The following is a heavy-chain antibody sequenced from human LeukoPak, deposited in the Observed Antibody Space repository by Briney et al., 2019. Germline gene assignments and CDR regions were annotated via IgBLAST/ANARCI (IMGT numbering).Heavy chain of an antibody. CDR3: AKGSYDYVWGSYRPYFDY. J-gene: IGHJ4*02. Sequence: GGSLRLSCAASGFTVSSNYMSWVRQAPGKGLEWVSVIYSGGSTYYADSVKGRFTISRHNSKNTLYLQMNSLRAEDTAVYYCAKGSYDYVWGSYRPYFDYWGQGTLVTVSS. CDR2: IYSGGST. D-gene: IGHD3-16*02. V-gene: IGHV3-53*04. CDR1: GFTVSSNY.